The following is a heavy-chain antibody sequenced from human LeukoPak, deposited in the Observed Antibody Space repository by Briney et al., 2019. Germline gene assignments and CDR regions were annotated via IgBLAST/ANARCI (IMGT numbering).Heavy chain of an antibody. CDR1: GFTFSRYS. CDR2: ISSSSSYI. D-gene: IGHD1-7*01. CDR3: ARAHNWKYGSFDF. V-gene: IGHV3-21*01. J-gene: IGHJ4*02. Sequence: GGSLRLSCAGSGFTFSRYSMNWVRQAPGKGLGWVSCISSSSSYIYYADSVKGRFTISRDNAKNSLYLQMNSLRAEDTAVYYCARAHNWKYGSFDFWGQGTLVTVSS.